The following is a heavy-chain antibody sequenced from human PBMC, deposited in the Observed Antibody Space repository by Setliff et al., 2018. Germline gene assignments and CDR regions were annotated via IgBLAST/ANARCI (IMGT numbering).Heavy chain of an antibody. V-gene: IGHV3-23*01. CDR2: ISGSGGST. CDR1: GFTFSSYA. J-gene: IGHJ5*02. Sequence: GGSLRLSCAASGFTFSSYAMSWVRQAPGKGLEWVSAISGSGGSTYYADSVKGRFTISRDTSKNTLYLQMNSLRAEDTAVYYCARALRGYCSGGSCYNWFDPWGQGTLVTVSS. CDR3: ARALRGYCSGGSCYNWFDP. D-gene: IGHD2-15*01.